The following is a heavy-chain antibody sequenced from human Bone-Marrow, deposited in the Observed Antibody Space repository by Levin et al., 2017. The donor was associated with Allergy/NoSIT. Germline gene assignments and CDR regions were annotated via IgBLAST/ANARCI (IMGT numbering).Heavy chain of an antibody. Sequence: GGSLRLSCAASGFTFSSYAMHWVRQAPGKGLEWVAVISYDGSNKYYADSVKGRFTISRDNSKNTLYLQMNSLRAEDTAVYYCARGGGGWELLPFGDYWGQGTLVTVSS. V-gene: IGHV3-30*04. CDR1: GFTFSSYA. CDR3: ARGGGGWELLPFGDY. D-gene: IGHD1-26*01. J-gene: IGHJ4*02. CDR2: ISYDGSNK.